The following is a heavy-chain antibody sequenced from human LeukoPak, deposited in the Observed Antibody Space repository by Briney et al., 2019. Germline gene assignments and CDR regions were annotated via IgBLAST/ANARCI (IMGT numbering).Heavy chain of an antibody. Sequence: SETLSLTCTVSGGSISSGGYYWSWIRQPPGKGLEWIGYIYYSGSTNYNPSLKSRVTISVDTSKNQFSLKLSSVTAADTAVYYCARCSSSWSGVGFDYWGQGTLVTVSS. V-gene: IGHV4-61*08. J-gene: IGHJ4*02. CDR2: IYYSGST. D-gene: IGHD6-13*01. CDR3: ARCSSSWSGVGFDY. CDR1: GGSISSGGYY.